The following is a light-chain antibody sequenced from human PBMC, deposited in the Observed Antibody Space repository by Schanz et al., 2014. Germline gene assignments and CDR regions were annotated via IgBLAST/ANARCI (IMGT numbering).Light chain of an antibody. V-gene: IGKV3-11*01. J-gene: IGKJ5*01. CDR1: QSVSSN. CDR2: GAS. CDR3: QQRSDWPPIT. Sequence: EIVLTQSPGTLSLSPGERATLSCRASQSVSSNLAWYQQKPGQAPRLLIYGASTRATGIPARFSGSGSGTEFTLTISGLEPEDSAVYYCQQRSDWPPITFGQGTRLEIK.